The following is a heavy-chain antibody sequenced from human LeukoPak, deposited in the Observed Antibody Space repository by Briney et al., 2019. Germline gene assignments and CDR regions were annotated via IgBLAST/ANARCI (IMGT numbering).Heavy chain of an antibody. V-gene: IGHV1-18*01. Sequence: ASVKVSCKASGYTFTSYAMNWVRQAPGQGLEWMGWISAYNGNTNYAQKLQGRVTMTTDTSTSTAYMELRSLRSDDTAVYYCAIRPYDFWSGYYRGFDYWGQGTLVTVSS. CDR2: ISAYNGNT. J-gene: IGHJ4*02. D-gene: IGHD3-3*01. CDR3: AIRPYDFWSGYYRGFDY. CDR1: GYTFTSYA.